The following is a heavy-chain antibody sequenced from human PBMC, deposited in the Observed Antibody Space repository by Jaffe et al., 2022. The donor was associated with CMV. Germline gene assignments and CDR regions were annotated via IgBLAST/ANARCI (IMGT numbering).Heavy chain of an antibody. CDR2: IYYSGST. Sequence: QVQLQESGPGLVKPSETLSLTCTVSGGSISSYYWSWIRQPPGKGLEWIGYIYYSGSTNYNPSLKSRVTISVDTSKNQFSLKLSSVTAADTAVYYCARHDWNDVLYYMDVWGKGTTVTVSS. J-gene: IGHJ6*03. D-gene: IGHD1-1*01. CDR3: ARHDWNDVLYYMDV. CDR1: GGSISSYY. V-gene: IGHV4-59*08.